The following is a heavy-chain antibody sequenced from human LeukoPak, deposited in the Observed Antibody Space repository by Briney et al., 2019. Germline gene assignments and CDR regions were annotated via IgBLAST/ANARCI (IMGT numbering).Heavy chain of an antibody. V-gene: IGHV4-39*01. CDR2: IYYSGST. J-gene: IGHJ6*02. CDR1: GGSISTTSYY. Sequence: SETLSLTCTVSGGSISTTSYYWGWIRQPPGKGPEWIGNIYYSGSTYYNPSLKSRVAMSVDTSNNQFSLKLNSVTAADTAVYYCANLGYYNYGMDVWGQGTTVTVSS. CDR3: ANLGYYNYGMDV.